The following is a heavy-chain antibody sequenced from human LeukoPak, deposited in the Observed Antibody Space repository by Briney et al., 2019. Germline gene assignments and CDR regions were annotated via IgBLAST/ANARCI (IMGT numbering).Heavy chain of an antibody. V-gene: IGHV4-34*01. CDR3: ARAQIVVVISAWYYFDY. CDR2: INHSGST. Sequence: SETLSLTRAVYGGSFSGYYWSWIRQPPGKGLEWIGGINHSGSTNYNPSLKSRVTISVDTSKNQFSLKLSSVTAADTAVYYCARAQIVVVISAWYYFDYWGQGTLVTVSS. D-gene: IGHD3-22*01. CDR1: GGSFSGYY. J-gene: IGHJ4*02.